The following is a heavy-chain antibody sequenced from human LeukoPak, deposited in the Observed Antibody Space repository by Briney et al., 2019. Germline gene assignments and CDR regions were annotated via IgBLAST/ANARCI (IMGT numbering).Heavy chain of an antibody. CDR2: INPNSGGT. J-gene: IGHJ5*02. D-gene: IGHD3/OR15-3a*01. Sequence: ASVKVSCKASEYTFTGYYMHWVRQAPGQGLEWMGWINPNSGGTNYAQKFQGRVTMTRDTSISTAYMELSRLRSDDTAVYYCARGIFGPTPPHDAWGQGTLVTVSS. CDR1: EYTFTGYY. CDR3: ARGIFGPTPPHDA. V-gene: IGHV1-2*02.